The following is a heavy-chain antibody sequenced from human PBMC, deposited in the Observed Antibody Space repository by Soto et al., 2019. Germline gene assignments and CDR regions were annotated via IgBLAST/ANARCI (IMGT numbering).Heavy chain of an antibody. D-gene: IGHD5-18*01. J-gene: IGHJ6*03. CDR3: ARRVYVDTAMPRTTYYYYYMDV. Sequence: SETLSLTCTVSGGSISSSSYYWGWIRQPPGKGLEWIGSIYYSGSTYYNPSLKSRVTISVDTSKNQFSLKLSSVTAADTAVYYCARRVYVDTAMPRTTYYYYYMDVCGKGTTVTVSS. CDR1: GGSISSSSYY. V-gene: IGHV4-39*01. CDR2: IYYSGST.